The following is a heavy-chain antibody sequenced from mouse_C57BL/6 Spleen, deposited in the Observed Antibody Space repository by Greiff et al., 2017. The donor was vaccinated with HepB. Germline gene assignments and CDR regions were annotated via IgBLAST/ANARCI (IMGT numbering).Heavy chain of an antibody. V-gene: IGHV1-54*01. D-gene: IGHD1-1*01. CDR3: ARDYGSSPDY. Sequence: QVQLQQSGAELVRPGTSVKVSCKASGYAFTNYLIEWVKQRPGQGLEWIGVINPGSGGTNYNEKFKGKATLTADKSSSTAYMQLCSLTSEDSAVYFCARDYGSSPDYWGQGTTLTVSS. CDR1: GYAFTNYL. CDR2: INPGSGGT. J-gene: IGHJ2*01.